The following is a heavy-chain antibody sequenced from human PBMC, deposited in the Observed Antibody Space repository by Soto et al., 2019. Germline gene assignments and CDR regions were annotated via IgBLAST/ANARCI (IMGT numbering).Heavy chain of an antibody. Sequence: QVTLKESGPVLVKPTETLTMTCTVSGFSLSNARMGVSWIRQPPGKALEWLAHIFSNDEKSYSTSLKSRLTRSKGTYKIQVVPTMTNMDPVDTATYYGARIGYSSGWYQLWRQGTLVTVSS. V-gene: IGHV2-26*01. CDR2: IFSNDEK. D-gene: IGHD6-19*01. CDR1: GFSLSNARMG. CDR3: ARIGYSSGWYQL. J-gene: IGHJ4*02.